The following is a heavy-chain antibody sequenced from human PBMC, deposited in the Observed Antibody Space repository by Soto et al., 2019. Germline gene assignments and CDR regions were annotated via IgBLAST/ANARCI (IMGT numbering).Heavy chain of an antibody. CDR1: GVTFNRQD. CDR2: IIPMFGTP. J-gene: IGHJ4*02. D-gene: IGHD5-12*01. Sequence: SVKVSCKASGVTFNRQDMRWVRQAPGQGLEWMGGIIPMFGTPHYAEKFQDRVTITADESTGTAYLELSSLTSEDTAVYYCATSEGRDGYRFDYWGPGTLVTVSS. CDR3: ATSEGRDGYRFDY. V-gene: IGHV1-69*13.